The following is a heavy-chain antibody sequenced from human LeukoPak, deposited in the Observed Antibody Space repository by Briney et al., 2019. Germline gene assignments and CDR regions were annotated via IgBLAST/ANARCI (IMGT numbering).Heavy chain of an antibody. D-gene: IGHD1-26*01. J-gene: IGHJ4*02. Sequence: GGSLRLSCAASGFTFSRYTMNWVRQAPGKGLEWVSGISGSGGRTYYADSVKGRFTISRDNSKNTLYLQMNSLRAEDTAVYYCARTLLRELDYWGQGTLVTVSS. CDR2: ISGSGGRT. CDR3: ARTLLRELDY. V-gene: IGHV3-23*01. CDR1: GFTFSRYT.